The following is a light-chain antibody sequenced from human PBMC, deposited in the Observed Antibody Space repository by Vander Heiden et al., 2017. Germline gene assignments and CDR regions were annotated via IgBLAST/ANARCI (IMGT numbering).Light chain of an antibody. J-gene: IGKJ1*01. CDR1: QSVLYSSNNKNY. CDR3: QQDDSTPST. Sequence: DIVMTQSPDSLAVSLGERATINCKSSQSVLYSSNNKNYLAWFQQKPGQPPKLLIYWASTRESGVPDRFSGSGSGTDFTLTISSLQTEDVAVYYCQQDDSTPSTFGQGTKVEIE. V-gene: IGKV4-1*01. CDR2: WAS.